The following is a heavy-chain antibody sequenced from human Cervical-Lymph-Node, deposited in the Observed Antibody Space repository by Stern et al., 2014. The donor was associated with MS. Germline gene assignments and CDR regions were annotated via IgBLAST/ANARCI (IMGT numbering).Heavy chain of an antibody. D-gene: IGHD4-17*01. Sequence: VQLVESGGGLVKPGGSLRLSCAASGFNFGDYYMSWIRQAPGKGLQWIAYISSSGVNIYHADSLRGRFTISRDNAKNLVYLQMNNLRDDDTAVYYCARDTTAVSGKGFDHWGQGTLVTVSS. CDR2: ISSSGVNI. CDR1: GFNFGDYY. V-gene: IGHV3-11*01. J-gene: IGHJ4*02. CDR3: ARDTTAVSGKGFDH.